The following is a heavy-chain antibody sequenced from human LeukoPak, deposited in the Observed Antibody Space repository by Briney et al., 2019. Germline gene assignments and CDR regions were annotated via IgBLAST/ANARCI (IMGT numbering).Heavy chain of an antibody. CDR2: VDHTGST. Sequence: SETVSLTCSVSDDSVTMYYWTWIRQPPGKGLEWIGYVDHTGSTNFNPSLNGRVSISRDTTNNLFSLRLRSVTAADTAVYFCARGRVSSSTWYSTYYYYFYMDVWGKGTTVTVSS. CDR3: ARGRVSSSTWYSTYYYYFYMDV. J-gene: IGHJ6*03. D-gene: IGHD1-1*01. CDR1: DDSVTMYY. V-gene: IGHV4-59*02.